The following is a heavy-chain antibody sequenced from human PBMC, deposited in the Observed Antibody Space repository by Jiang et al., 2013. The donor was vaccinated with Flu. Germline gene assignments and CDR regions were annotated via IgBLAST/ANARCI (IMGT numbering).Heavy chain of an antibody. J-gene: IGHJ3*02. CDR2: INAGNGNT. D-gene: IGHD3-10*01. Sequence: SGAEVKKPGASVRVSCKASGYTFTSNAFHWVRQAAGQRLEWMGWINAGNGNTKYSRKFQGRVTITRDTSASTAYMEVRSLTSEDTAVYYCARLGDGFGDPQDPFDIWGQGTMVTVSS. CDR1: GYTFTSNA. CDR3: ARLGDGFGDPQDPFDI. V-gene: IGHV1-3*01.